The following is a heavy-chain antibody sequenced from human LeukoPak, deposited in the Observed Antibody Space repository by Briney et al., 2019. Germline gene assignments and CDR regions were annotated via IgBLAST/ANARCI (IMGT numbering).Heavy chain of an antibody. D-gene: IGHD3-3*01. CDR3: AGGFRFPYAFDH. CDR2: FHSGGNT. J-gene: IGHJ4*02. CDR1: GFSVSGNY. V-gene: IGHV3-53*01. Sequence: GGSLRLSCAASGFSVSGNYMTRVRQVLGNGLEWLSVFHSGGNTDYAPSVKGRFTISRDNSRNTLYLQMNSLKVDDTGVYYCAGGFRFPYAFDHWGQGTLVTVSS.